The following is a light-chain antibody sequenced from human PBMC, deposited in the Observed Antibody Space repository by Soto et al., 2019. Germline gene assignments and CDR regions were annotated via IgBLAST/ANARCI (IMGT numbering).Light chain of an antibody. J-gene: IGKJ1*01. Sequence: EIVMTQSPATLSVSPGERATLSCRASQSVSSNLAWYQQKPGQAPRLLIYGASTRATGIPARFSGSGSGSEFTLTISSLQSEDFAVYYCQQYNNLPPGWTFGQGTKVEIK. CDR2: GAS. CDR1: QSVSSN. V-gene: IGKV3-15*01. CDR3: QQYNNLPPGWT.